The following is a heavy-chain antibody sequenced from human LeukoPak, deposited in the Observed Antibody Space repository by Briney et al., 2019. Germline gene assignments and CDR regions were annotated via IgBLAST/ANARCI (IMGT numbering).Heavy chain of an antibody. CDR3: ARGYVLGSYYLLPVNY. D-gene: IGHD1-26*01. Sequence: ASVKVSCKASGYTFTGYYMHWVRQAPGQGLEWMVWINPNSSGTNYAQKFQGRVTMTRDTSISTAYMELSRLRSDDTAVYYCARGYVLGSYYLLPVNYWGQGTLVTVSS. V-gene: IGHV1-2*02. CDR1: GYTFTGYY. J-gene: IGHJ4*02. CDR2: INPNSSGT.